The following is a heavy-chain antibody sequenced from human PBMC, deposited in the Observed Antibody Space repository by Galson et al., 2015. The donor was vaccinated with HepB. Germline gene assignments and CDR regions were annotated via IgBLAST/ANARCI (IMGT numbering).Heavy chain of an antibody. Sequence: SLRLSCAASGFTFSDYYMSWIRQAPGKGLEWVSYISSSGSTIYYADSVKGRFTISRDNAKNSLYLQMNSLRAEDTAVYYCARGETYYDILTGYRFDYWGQGTLVTVSS. CDR3: ARGETYYDILTGYRFDY. V-gene: IGHV3-11*01. CDR1: GFTFSDYY. D-gene: IGHD3-9*01. J-gene: IGHJ4*02. CDR2: ISSSGSTI.